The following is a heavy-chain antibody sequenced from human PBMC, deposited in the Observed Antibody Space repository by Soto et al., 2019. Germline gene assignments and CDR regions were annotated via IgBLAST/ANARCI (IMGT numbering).Heavy chain of an antibody. CDR1: GGSISSGGYY. D-gene: IGHD4-4*01. CDR3: ARMSVTPRYYYYYGMDV. V-gene: IGHV4-31*03. J-gene: IGHJ6*02. Sequence: PSETLSLTCTVSGGSISSGGYYWSWIRQHPGKGLEWIGYIYYSGSTYYNPSLKSRVTISVDTSKNQFSLKLSSVTAADTAVYYCARMSVTPRYYYYYGMDVWGQGTTVTVSS. CDR2: IYYSGST.